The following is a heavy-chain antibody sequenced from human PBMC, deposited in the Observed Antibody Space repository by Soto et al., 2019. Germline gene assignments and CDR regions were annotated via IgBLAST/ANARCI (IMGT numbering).Heavy chain of an antibody. Sequence: GASVKVSCKASVGTFSSYAISWVRQAPGQGLEWMGGIIPIFGTANYAQKFQGRVTITADESTSTAYMELSSLRSEDTAVYYCARDRALYCSSTSCPLDVDTAMVPPNWKYYYYGMDVWGQGTTVTVSS. V-gene: IGHV1-69*13. CDR1: VGTFSSYA. J-gene: IGHJ6*02. CDR3: ARDRALYCSSTSCPLDVDTAMVPPNWKYYYYGMDV. D-gene: IGHD2-2*01. CDR2: IIPIFGTA.